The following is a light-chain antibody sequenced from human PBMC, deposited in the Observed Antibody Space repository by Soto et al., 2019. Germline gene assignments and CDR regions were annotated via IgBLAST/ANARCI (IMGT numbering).Light chain of an antibody. CDR3: LQHNSYPRT. J-gene: IGKJ3*01. Sequence: DIQMTQSPSSLSASVGDRVTITCRASQGIRNDLNWYQQKPGKAPKRLIYAAYSLQSGVPSGFSGSGSGTEFTLTISSLEPEDCATYYCLQHNSYPRTFGPGTKVEIK. V-gene: IGKV1-17*01. CDR2: AAY. CDR1: QGIRND.